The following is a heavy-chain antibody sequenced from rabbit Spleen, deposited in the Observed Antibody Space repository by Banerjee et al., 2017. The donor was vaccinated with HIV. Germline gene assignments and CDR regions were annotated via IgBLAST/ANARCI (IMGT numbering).Heavy chain of an antibody. CDR3: ARDAGSGPYIDGHFNL. V-gene: IGHV1S45*01. CDR2: IDSGSSGFT. D-gene: IGHD8-1*01. Sequence: QEQLEESGGDLVKPEGSLTLTCTASGFSFSNKAVMCWVRQAPGKGLEWIACIDSGSSGFTYFASRAKGRFTISKTSSTTVTLQMTSLTAADTATYFCARDAGSGPYIDGHFNLWGQGTLVTVS. CDR1: GFSFSNKAV. J-gene: IGHJ4*01.